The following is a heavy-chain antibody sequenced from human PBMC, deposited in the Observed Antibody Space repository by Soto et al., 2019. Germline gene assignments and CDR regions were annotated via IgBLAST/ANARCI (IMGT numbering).Heavy chain of an antibody. CDR1: GFTVSSNY. CDR2: IYSGDST. Sequence: GGSLRLSCAASGFTVSSNYMSWVRQAPGKGLEWVSIIYSGDSTYYTDSVKGRFTISRHNSKNTLYLQMKSLRAEDTAVYYCARENDFWSSYGKYYYYMDVWGKGTTVPGS. J-gene: IGHJ6*03. D-gene: IGHD3-3*01. CDR3: ARENDFWSSYGKYYYYMDV. V-gene: IGHV3-53*04.